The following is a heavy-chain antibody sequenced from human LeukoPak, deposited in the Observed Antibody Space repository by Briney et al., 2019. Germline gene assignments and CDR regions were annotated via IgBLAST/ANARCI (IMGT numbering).Heavy chain of an antibody. CDR1: GFTFSSYS. Sequence: GGSLRLSCAASGFTFSSYSMNWVRQAPGKGLEWVSSISSSSCYIYYADSVNGRLTISSDNAKNSLYVLMNSLRAEDTAVSYCSLSIKDGSGLYDWGQGTLVTVSS. V-gene: IGHV3-21*01. CDR2: ISSSSCYI. D-gene: IGHD3-22*01. CDR3: SLSIKDGSGLYD. J-gene: IGHJ4*02.